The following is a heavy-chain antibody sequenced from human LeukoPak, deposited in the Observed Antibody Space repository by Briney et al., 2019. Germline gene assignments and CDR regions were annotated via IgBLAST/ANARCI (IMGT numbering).Heavy chain of an antibody. CDR1: GGSISSSSYY. J-gene: IGHJ5*02. Sequence: SETLSLTCTVSGGSISSSSYYWGWIRQPPGKGLEWIGSIYLSGSTYYNPSLRSRVTISVDTSKNQFSLKLSSVTAADTAVYYCARGIQLWLQNWFDPWGQGTLVTVSS. CDR3: ARGIQLWLQNWFDP. D-gene: IGHD5-18*01. CDR2: IYLSGST. V-gene: IGHV4-39*07.